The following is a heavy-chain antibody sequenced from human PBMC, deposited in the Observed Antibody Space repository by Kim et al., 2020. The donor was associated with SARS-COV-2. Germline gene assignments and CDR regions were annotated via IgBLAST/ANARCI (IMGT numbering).Heavy chain of an antibody. V-gene: IGHV4-59*01. CDR2: IYYSGST. D-gene: IGHD2-8*01. CDR3: ARDRSYCTNGVCSKYRNY. CDR1: GGSISSYY. Sequence: SETLSLTCTVSGGSISSYYWSWIRQPPGKGLEWIGYIYYSGSTNYNPSLKSRVTISVDTSKNQFSLKLSSVTAADTAVYYCARDRSYCTNGVCSKYRNY. J-gene: IGHJ4*01.